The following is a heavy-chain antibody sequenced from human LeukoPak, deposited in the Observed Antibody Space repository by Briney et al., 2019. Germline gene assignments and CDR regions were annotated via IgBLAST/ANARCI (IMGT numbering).Heavy chain of an antibody. Sequence: GGSLRLSCAASGFTFNTYAMSWVRQAPGKGLEWVSATSPGGSDTYYADSLRGRFTISRDNSKKTLSLQMSSLRAEDSAVYYCAKRGGYETMAAFDYWGQGTLVTVSS. CDR2: TSPGGSDT. J-gene: IGHJ4*02. CDR1: GFTFNTYA. D-gene: IGHD3-10*01. V-gene: IGHV3-23*01. CDR3: AKRGGYETMAAFDY.